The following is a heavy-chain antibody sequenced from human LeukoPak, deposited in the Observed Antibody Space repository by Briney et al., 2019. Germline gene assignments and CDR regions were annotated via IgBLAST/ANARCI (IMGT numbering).Heavy chain of an antibody. CDR3: AKIHWNYYDSSGYEKSSHFDC. CDR2: IRYDGSNK. V-gene: IGHV3-30*02. D-gene: IGHD3-22*01. J-gene: IGHJ4*02. CDR1: GFTFSSCG. Sequence: GSLRLSCAASGFTFSSCGMHWVRQAPGKGLEWVAFIRYDGSNKYYADSVKGRFTISRDNSKNTLYLQMNSLRAEDTAVYYCAKIHWNYYDSSGYEKSSHFDCWGQGTLVTVSS.